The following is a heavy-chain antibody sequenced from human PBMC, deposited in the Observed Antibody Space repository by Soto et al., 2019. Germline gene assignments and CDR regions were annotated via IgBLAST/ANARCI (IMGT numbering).Heavy chain of an antibody. Sequence: QFQLVQSGAEVKKPGASVKVSCKASGCNFTRFGISWVRQAPGHGLEWIGWMGAHSGHTCQADKSQGRPTMTTDASMKTDYIDLRSPPSDDTAPYSCGSEWQQPAQQDYYQLDGMDVWGQGTPVIVSS. CDR2: MGAHSGHT. CDR3: GSEWQQPAQQDYYQLDGMDV. V-gene: IGHV1-18*01. CDR1: GCNFTRFG. J-gene: IGHJ6*02. D-gene: IGHD3-22*01.